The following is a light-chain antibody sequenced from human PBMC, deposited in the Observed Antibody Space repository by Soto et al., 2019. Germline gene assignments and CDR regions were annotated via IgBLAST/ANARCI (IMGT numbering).Light chain of an antibody. CDR2: GAS. CDR1: QSVSSSY. V-gene: IGKV3-20*01. CDR3: QQYGSSSYT. Sequence: EIVXTXXXXTLSLSPGERATLSCRASQSVSSSYLAWYQQKPGQAPRLLIYGASSRATGIPDRFSGSGSGTDCTLTISRLEPEDFAVYYCQQYGSSSYTFGQGTKLEIK. J-gene: IGKJ2*01.